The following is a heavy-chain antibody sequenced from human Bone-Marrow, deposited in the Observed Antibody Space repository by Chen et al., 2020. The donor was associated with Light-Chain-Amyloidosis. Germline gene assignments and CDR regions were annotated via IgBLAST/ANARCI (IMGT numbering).Heavy chain of an antibody. CDR3: ARARLNMVRGVAPYYFDY. V-gene: IGHV4-38-2*02. J-gene: IGHJ4*02. CDR1: GYSISSGYS. CDR2: INHSGNT. Sequence: QVQLQESGPGLVKPSETLSLTCSVSGYSISSGYSWGWIRQPPGKGLEWIAMINHSGNTYQNPSLKSRVTISVDTSKNQFSLKLSSVTAADTAVYYCARARLNMVRGVAPYYFDYWGQGTLVTVSS. D-gene: IGHD3-10*01.